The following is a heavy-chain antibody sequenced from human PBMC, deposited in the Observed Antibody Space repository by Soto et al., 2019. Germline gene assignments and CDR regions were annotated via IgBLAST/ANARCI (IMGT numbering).Heavy chain of an antibody. CDR3: ARDWDSSGLFDP. V-gene: IGHV4-59*01. D-gene: IGHD3-10*01. CDR2: ISYSGST. J-gene: IGHJ5*02. CDR1: GASITTYY. Sequence: SETLSLTCSVSGASITTYYWSWIRQPPGKGLEWIGSISYSGSTKYNPSLESRVMISLDTSKNQFSLRLTSVTAADTALYYCARDWDSSGLFDPWGQGALVTVYS.